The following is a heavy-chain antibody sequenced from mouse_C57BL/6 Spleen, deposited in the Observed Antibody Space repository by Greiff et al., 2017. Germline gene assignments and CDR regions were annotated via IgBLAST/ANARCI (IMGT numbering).Heavy chain of an antibody. D-gene: IGHD4-1*01. CDR3: ARFWDSWYCDV. Sequence: VQLKESGAELVKPGASVTLSCTASGFNIKDYYMHWVKQRTEQGLEWIGRIDPEDGETKYAPKFQGKATITADTSSNTADLQLSSLTSEDTAVYYCARFWDSWYCDVWGTGTTVTGSS. CDR1: GFNIKDYY. J-gene: IGHJ1*03. CDR2: IDPEDGET. V-gene: IGHV14-2*01.